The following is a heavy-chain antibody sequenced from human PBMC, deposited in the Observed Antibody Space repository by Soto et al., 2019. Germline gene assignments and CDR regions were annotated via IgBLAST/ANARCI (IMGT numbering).Heavy chain of an antibody. CDR1: GCTFSSYW. CDR3: ARERGSKSMDV. V-gene: IGHV3-7*03. CDR2: IRQDGSEG. Sequence: XGSLRLSCTASGCTFSSYWMTWVRQAPGKGLEWVANIRQDGSEGSYVDSVKGRFTISRDNAKVSLFLQMNSLRAEDTAVYYCARERGSKSMDVWGQGTTVTI. D-gene: IGHD2-15*01. J-gene: IGHJ6*02.